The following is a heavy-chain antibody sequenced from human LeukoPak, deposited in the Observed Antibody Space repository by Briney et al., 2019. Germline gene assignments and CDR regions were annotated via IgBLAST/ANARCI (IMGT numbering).Heavy chain of an antibody. CDR2: VSFDGSEK. CDR3: ARGHLYYDKSGYYFGY. Sequence: GGSLRLSCAASGFTFNNYIMQWVPRAPGKGRRSGAVVSFDGSEKFYADSVKGRITISRDNSKNTLYLQMNSLRAEDTAVFYCARGHLYYDKSGYYFGYWGQGTLVTVSS. CDR1: GFTFNNYI. V-gene: IGHV3-30-3*01. J-gene: IGHJ4*02. D-gene: IGHD3-22*01.